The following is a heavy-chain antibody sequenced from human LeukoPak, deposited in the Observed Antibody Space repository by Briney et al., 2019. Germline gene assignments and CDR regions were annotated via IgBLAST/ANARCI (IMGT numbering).Heavy chain of an antibody. CDR3: AKDQALRDYDSSGYWSTGQNYYYYGMDV. CDR2: ISGSDGST. Sequence: PGGSLRLSCAASGFTFSSYAMSWVRQAPGKGLEWVSAISGSDGSTYYADSVKGRFTISRDNSKNTLYLQMNSLRAEDTAVYYCAKDQALRDYDSSGYWSTGQNYYYYGMDVWGQGTTVTVSS. V-gene: IGHV3-23*01. D-gene: IGHD3-22*01. J-gene: IGHJ6*02. CDR1: GFTFSSYA.